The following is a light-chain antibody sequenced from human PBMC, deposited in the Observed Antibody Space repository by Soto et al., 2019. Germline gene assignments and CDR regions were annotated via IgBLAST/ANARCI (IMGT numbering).Light chain of an antibody. Sequence: EIVLTQSPATLSLSPGERATLSCRASQSIASSYLAWYQQKPGQAPRLLIYDASSRATGIPDRFSGSGSGTDFTLTISRLEPEDLAVYYCQQYGSSGTFGQGTKVDIK. J-gene: IGKJ1*01. CDR3: QQYGSSGT. CDR2: DAS. V-gene: IGKV3-20*01. CDR1: QSIASSY.